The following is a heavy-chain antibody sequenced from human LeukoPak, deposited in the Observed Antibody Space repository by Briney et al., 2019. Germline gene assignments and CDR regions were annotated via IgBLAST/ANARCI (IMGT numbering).Heavy chain of an antibody. CDR2: IYSGGST. CDR3: ARLYGGNSVLRNPRYWDY. D-gene: IGHD4-23*01. CDR1: GFTVSSNY. V-gene: IGHV3-66*01. J-gene: IGHJ4*02. Sequence: GGSLRLSCAASGFTVSSNYMNWVRQAPGKGLEWVSVIYSGGSTYYADSVKGRFTISRDNSKNTLYLQMNSLRAEDTAVYYCARLYGGNSVLRNPRYWDYWGQGTLVTVSS.